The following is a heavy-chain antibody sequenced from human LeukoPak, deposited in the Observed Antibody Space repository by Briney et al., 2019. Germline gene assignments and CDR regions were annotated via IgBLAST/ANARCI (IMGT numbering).Heavy chain of an antibody. D-gene: IGHD6-19*01. V-gene: IGHV3-23*01. CDR2: ISGSGGST. CDR3: AKASGGWYGGH. J-gene: IGHJ4*02. CDR1: GFTFSSYA. Sequence: GGSLRLSCAASGFTFSSYAMSWVRQAPGKGLEWVSVISGSGGSTYYADSVKGRFTISRDNSKNTLYLQMNSLRAEDTAVYYCAKASGGWYGGHWGQGTLVTVSS.